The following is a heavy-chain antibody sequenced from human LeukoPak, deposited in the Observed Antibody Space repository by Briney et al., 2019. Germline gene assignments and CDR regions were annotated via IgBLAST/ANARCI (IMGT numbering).Heavy chain of an antibody. V-gene: IGHV1-69*05. CDR2: IIPIFGTA. Sequence: ASVKVSCKASGYTFTGYYMHWVRQAPGQGLEWMGGIIPIFGTANYAQKFQGRVTITTDESTSTAYMELSSLRSEDTAVYYCARNYYGSGSYYPNYYYMDVWGKGTTVTVSS. CDR3: ARNYYGSGSYYPNYYYMDV. J-gene: IGHJ6*03. CDR1: GYTFTGYY. D-gene: IGHD3-10*01.